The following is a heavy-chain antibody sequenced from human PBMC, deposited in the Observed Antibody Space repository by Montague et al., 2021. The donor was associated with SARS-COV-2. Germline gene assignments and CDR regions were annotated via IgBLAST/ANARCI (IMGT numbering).Heavy chain of an antibody. Sequence: PALVKPTQTLTLTCTFSGFSLSTSGMCVSWIRQPPGKALEWLARIDWDDDKYYSTSLKTSLTISKDTSKNQVVLTMTNMDPVDTATYYCARTPYYYDSSGYYYGAFDIWGQGTMVTVSS. V-gene: IGHV2-70*11. J-gene: IGHJ3*02. CDR1: GFSLSTSGMC. CDR3: ARTPYYYDSSGYYYGAFDI. D-gene: IGHD3-22*01. CDR2: IDWDDDK.